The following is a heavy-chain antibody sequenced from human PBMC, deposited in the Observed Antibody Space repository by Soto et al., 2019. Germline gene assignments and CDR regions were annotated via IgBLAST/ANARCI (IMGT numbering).Heavy chain of an antibody. CDR3: AARGFTYGYPFDS. Sequence: KTSETLSLTCTVSGYSITSGYYWGWIRQPPGKGLEWIGTLYPSGSTSYNPSLKSRVTISMDTSKNQFSLKLTSVTAADTAVYYCAARGFTYGYPFDSWGQGTLVTVSS. D-gene: IGHD5-18*01. CDR2: LYPSGST. CDR1: GYSITSGYY. J-gene: IGHJ4*02. V-gene: IGHV4-38-2*02.